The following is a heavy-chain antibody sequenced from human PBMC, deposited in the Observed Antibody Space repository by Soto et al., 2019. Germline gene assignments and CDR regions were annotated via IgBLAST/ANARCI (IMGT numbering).Heavy chain of an antibody. Sequence: PSEPISLPGTVSGDSVSTTDYYGGWIRQPLEKVLECVGYFSHLETTYNNPSFRSSRSLPIDRTTNKFPLKLNSKPAADQSVYYCARGGGYDSFDFWGQGIQVTVSS. J-gene: IGHJ4*02. D-gene: IGHD2-15*01. CDR3: ARGGGYDSFDF. V-gene: IGHV4-39*01. CDR1: GDSVSTTDYY. CDR2: FSHLETT.